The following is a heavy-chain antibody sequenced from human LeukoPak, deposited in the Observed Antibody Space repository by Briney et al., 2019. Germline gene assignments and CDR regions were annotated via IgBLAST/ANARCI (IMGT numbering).Heavy chain of an antibody. V-gene: IGHV4-39*07. CDR1: GVSNSSNSYY. J-gene: IGHJ5*02. D-gene: IGHD2-2*02. CDR2: IDYSEST. CDR3: ARALQPYCSSTSCYMGNWFDP. Sequence: AETLTLTCTASGVSNSSNSYYWGWIRPPPGQELESNVSIDYSESTYYKPSLKSRVTISVDTSKNQFSLKLSSVTAADTAVYYCARALQPYCSSTSCYMGNWFDPWGQGTLVTVSS.